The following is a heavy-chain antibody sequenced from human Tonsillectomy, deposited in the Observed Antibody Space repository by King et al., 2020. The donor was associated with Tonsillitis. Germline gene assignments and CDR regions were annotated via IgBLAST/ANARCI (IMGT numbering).Heavy chain of an antibody. V-gene: IGHV3-30*02. D-gene: IGHD7-27*01. Sequence: VQLVESGGGVVQPGGSLRLSCAASGLAFSDYGMHWVRQAPGKGLEWVAFIHFDGSIKYYADSVKGRFTISRDNSKNTLYLQMNSLRAEDTAVYYCAKELFINSWGYYVDYWGPGSLVTVSS. CDR3: AKELFINSWGYYVDY. CDR1: GLAFSDYG. CDR2: IHFDGSIK. J-gene: IGHJ4*02.